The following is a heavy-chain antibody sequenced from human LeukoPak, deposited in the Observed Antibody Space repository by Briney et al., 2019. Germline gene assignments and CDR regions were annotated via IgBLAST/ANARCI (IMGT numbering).Heavy chain of an antibody. V-gene: IGHV4-39*07. D-gene: IGHD4/OR15-4a*01. CDR2: IYHSGST. CDR3: AREGLDYGATLNWFDP. CDR1: GGSISSGGYY. Sequence: PSETLSLTCTVSGGSISSGGYYWSWIRQPPGKGLEWIGSIYHSGSTYYNPSLKSRVTISIDTSRNQFSLKGTSVTAADTAVYYCAREGLDYGATLNWFDPWGQGTLVTVSS. J-gene: IGHJ5*02.